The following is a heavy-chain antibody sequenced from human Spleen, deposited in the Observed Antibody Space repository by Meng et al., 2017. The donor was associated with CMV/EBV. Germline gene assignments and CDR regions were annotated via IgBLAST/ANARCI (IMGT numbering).Heavy chain of an antibody. Sequence: GESLKISCAASGFTFDDYTMHWVRQAPGKGLEWVSLISWDGGSTYYADSVKGRFTISRDNSKNSLYLQMNSLRTEDTALYYCAKGGGTTFNIRADLDYWGQGTLVTVS. CDR1: GFTFDDYT. V-gene: IGHV3-43*01. CDR3: AKGGGTTFNIRADLDY. J-gene: IGHJ4*02. CDR2: ISWDGGST. D-gene: IGHD1-7*01.